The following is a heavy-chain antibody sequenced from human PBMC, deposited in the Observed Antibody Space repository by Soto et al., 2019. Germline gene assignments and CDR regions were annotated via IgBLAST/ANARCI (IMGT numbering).Heavy chain of an antibody. D-gene: IGHD6-13*01. J-gene: IGHJ6*02. CDR3: ARDRGEQQLVGAYYGMDV. CDR2: TYYRSKWYN. V-gene: IGHV6-1*01. CDR1: GDSVSSNSAA. Sequence: SQTLSLTCAISGDSVSSNSAAWNWIRQSPSRGLEWLGRTYYRSKWYNDYAVSVKSRITINPDTSKNQFSLQLNSVTPEDTAVYYCARDRGEQQLVGAYYGMDVWGQGTTVTVSS.